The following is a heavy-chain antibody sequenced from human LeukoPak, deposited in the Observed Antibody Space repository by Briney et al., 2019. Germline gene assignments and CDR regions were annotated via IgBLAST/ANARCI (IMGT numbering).Heavy chain of an antibody. D-gene: IGHD6-19*01. CDR3: ARGRGSGWYFPYYFDY. CDR2: IKQDGGEK. CDR1: AFTFRAQW. Sequence: SQQLSSAAPAFTFRAQWMSITPHAPGKWTNRLANIKQDGGEKYYVDSVKGRFTISRDNAKNSLYLQMDSLRAEDTAVYYCARGRGSGWYFPYYFDYWGQGTLVTVSS. J-gene: IGHJ4*02. V-gene: IGHV3-7*03.